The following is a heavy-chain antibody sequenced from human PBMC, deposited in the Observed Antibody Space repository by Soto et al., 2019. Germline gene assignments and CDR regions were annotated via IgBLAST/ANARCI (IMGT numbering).Heavy chain of an antibody. CDR2: ISYDGSTK. D-gene: IGHD5-18*01. CDR3: AKDQGYSYGFYEFDY. J-gene: IGHJ4*02. V-gene: IGHV3-30-3*01. CDR1: GFTFSSYA. Sequence: GGSLRLSCAASGFTFSSYAMHWVRQAPGKGLEWVAVISYDGSTKYYADSVKGRFTISRDNSKNTLYLQMNSLRAEDTAVYYCAKDQGYSYGFYEFDYWGQGTLVTVSS.